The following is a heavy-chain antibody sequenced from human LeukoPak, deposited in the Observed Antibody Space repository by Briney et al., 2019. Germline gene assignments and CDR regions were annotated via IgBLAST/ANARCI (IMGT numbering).Heavy chain of an antibody. J-gene: IGHJ6*02. CDR3: ARSVFGDIVASYYYYGMDV. Sequence: PSETLSLTCTVSGGSISSGGYYWSWIRQHPGKGLEWIGYIYYSGSTYYNPSLKSQVTISVDTSKNQFSLKLSSVTAADTAVYYCARSVFGDIVASYYYYGMDVWGQGTTVTVSS. CDR1: GGSISSGGYY. CDR2: IYYSGST. V-gene: IGHV4-61*08. D-gene: IGHD3-3*02.